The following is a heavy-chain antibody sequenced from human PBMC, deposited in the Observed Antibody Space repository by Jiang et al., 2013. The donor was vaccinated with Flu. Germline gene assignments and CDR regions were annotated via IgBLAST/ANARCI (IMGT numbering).Heavy chain of an antibody. CDR3: ALIAGGGS. CDR1: GFTFRRYW. CDR2: INPDGNHT. V-gene: IGHV3-74*01. D-gene: IGHD3-16*01. Sequence: SGGGLLQPGGSLRLSCAASGFTFRRYWMHWVRQAPGKGPVWVSRINPDGNHTTYADSVKGRFTISRDNTKNTLYLQMNSLTAEDTAVYYCALIAGGGSWGQGTLVTVSS. J-gene: IGHJ4*02.